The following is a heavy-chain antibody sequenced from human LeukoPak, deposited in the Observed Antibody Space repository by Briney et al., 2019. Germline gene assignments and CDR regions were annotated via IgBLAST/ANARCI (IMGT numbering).Heavy chain of an antibody. Sequence: SETLSLTCIVSGGSISSYYWSWIRQPPGKGLEWIGYIYYSGSTTYNPSLKSRLTISVDTSKNQFSLRLSSVTAADTAVYYCAREGRYCGGDCLDAFDIWGQGTMVTVSS. CDR3: AREGRYCGGDCLDAFDI. D-gene: IGHD2-21*02. CDR2: IYYSGST. V-gene: IGHV4-59*01. J-gene: IGHJ3*02. CDR1: GGSISSYY.